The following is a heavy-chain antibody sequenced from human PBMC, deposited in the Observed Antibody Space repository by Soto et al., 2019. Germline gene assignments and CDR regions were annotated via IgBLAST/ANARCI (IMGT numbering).Heavy chain of an antibody. CDR1: GGSISSGDYY. D-gene: IGHD5-18*01. J-gene: IGHJ4*02. V-gene: IGHV4-30-4*01. CDR3: ASNRYGYTFYAY. CDR2: IYYSGST. Sequence: SETLSLTCTVSGGSISSGDYYWSWIRQPPGKGLEWIGYIYYSGSTYYNPSLKSRVTISVDTSKNQFSLKLSSVTAADTAVYYCASNRYGYTFYAYWGQGTLVTVSS.